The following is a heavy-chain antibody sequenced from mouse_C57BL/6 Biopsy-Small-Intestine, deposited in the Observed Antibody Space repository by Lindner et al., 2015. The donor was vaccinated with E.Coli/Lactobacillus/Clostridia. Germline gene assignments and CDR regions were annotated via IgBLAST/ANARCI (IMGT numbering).Heavy chain of an antibody. D-gene: IGHD3-3*01. CDR2: IYPNDDST. J-gene: IGHJ2*01. V-gene: IGHV1-85*01. Sequence: VQLQESGPELVKPGASVKLSCRASGYTFTSYDINWMKQRPGQGLEWIGWIYPNDDSTKYNEKFRGKATLTVDTSSSTVYMELHSLTSEDSAVYFCAREGRGPFDYWGQGTTLTVSS. CDR1: GYTFTSYD. CDR3: AREGRGPFDY.